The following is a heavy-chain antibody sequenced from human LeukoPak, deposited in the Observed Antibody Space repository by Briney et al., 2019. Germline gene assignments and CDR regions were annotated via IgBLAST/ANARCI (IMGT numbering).Heavy chain of an antibody. Sequence: PGGSLRLSCAASGFTFSNYAMSWVRQVPGKGLEWVSAISGGGGSTHYADSVKGRFTISRDNSKNTLYLQMNSLRAEDTAVYYCAKDYGDYDSDYWGQGTLVTVSS. J-gene: IGHJ4*02. D-gene: IGHD4-17*01. CDR3: AKDYGDYDSDY. CDR1: GFTFSNYA. CDR2: ISGGGGST. V-gene: IGHV3-23*01.